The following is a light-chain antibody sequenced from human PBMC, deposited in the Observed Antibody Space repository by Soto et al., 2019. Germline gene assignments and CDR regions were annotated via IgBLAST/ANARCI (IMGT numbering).Light chain of an antibody. J-gene: IGLJ3*02. CDR2: TTN. V-gene: IGLV7-43*01. CDR3: LLYYGGAHLV. CDR1: TGAVTSGNY. Sequence: QAVVTQEPSLTVSPGGTVTLTCASSTGAVTSGNYPSWFQRKPGQAPRTLIYTTNDKHSWTPARFSGSLLGGRATLSLSGAQPEDEADYYCLLYYGGAHLVFGGGTKVTVL.